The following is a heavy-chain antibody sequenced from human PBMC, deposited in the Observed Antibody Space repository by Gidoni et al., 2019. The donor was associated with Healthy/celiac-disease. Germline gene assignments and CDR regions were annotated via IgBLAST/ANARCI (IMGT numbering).Heavy chain of an antibody. CDR3: AKMTTVTTLQYFQH. J-gene: IGHJ1*01. CDR2: ISGSGGST. V-gene: IGHV3-23*04. CDR1: GFTFASYA. D-gene: IGHD4-17*01. Sequence: EVQLVESGGGLVQPGGSLRLSVPASGFTFASYAMSWARQAPGKGLEWVSAISGSGGSTYYADSVKGRFTISRDNSKNTLYLQMNSLRAEDTAVYYCAKMTTVTTLQYFQHWGQGTLVTVSS.